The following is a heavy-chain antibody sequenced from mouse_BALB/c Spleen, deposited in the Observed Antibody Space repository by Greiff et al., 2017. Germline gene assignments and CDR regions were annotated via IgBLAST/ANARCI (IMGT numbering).Heavy chain of an antibody. CDR2: IWSGGST. V-gene: IGHV2-2*02. CDR1: GFSLTSYG. J-gene: IGHJ3*01. D-gene: IGHD2-14*01. Sequence: VQLQESGPGLVQPSQSLSITCTVSGFSLTSYGVHWVRQSPGKGLEWLGVIWSGGSTDYNAAFISRLSISKDNSKSQVFFKMNSLQANDTAIYYCATSYYRYDPFAYWGQGTLVTVSA. CDR3: ATSYYRYDPFAY.